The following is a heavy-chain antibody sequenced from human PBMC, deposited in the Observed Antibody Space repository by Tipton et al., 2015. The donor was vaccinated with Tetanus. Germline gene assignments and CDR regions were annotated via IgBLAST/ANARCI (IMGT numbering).Heavy chain of an antibody. CDR3: ARAYSLAEHWTYYFDH. J-gene: IGHJ4*02. D-gene: IGHD3-16*01. V-gene: IGHV4-34*01. CDR2: IHPTGST. CDR1: GGSFGGFF. Sequence: TLSLTCVVSGGSFGGFFWNWVRQPPGKGLEWVGEIHPTGSTSYNPSLKSRVTMSLDTSKNHFSLTLNSVTAADTAVYYCARAYSLAEHWTYYFDHWGQGALVTVSS.